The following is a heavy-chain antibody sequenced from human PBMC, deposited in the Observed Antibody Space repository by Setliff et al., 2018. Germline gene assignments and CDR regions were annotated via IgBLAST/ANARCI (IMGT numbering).Heavy chain of an antibody. CDR2: IHSSGRS. J-gene: IGHJ5*01. D-gene: IGHD2-15*01. Sequence: PSETLSLTCTVSDVSISGYYWSWIRQPPGKGLEWIGYIHSSGRSNYNPSLKSRVPTSIDTSKNQFSLKLSSVTAADTAVYYCARARDCSGGRCYWTWLDSWAQGTRVTVSS. CDR3: ARARDCSGGRCYWTWLDS. V-gene: IGHV4-4*08. CDR1: DVSISGYY.